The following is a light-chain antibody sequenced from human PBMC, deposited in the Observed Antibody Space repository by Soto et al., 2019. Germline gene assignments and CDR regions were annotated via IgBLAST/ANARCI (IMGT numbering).Light chain of an antibody. J-gene: IGKJ1*01. V-gene: IGKV3-20*01. CDR3: QHYDNLLWT. CDR1: QSVSSTN. CDR2: RVS. Sequence: ENVLTQSPGTLSLSPGERVTLSCRASQSVSSTNLAWYQQKPGRAPRLLIYRVSNRATGIPDRFSGSGSGTDFTLTISRLDPEDFAVYYCQHYDNLLWTFGQGTKVEV.